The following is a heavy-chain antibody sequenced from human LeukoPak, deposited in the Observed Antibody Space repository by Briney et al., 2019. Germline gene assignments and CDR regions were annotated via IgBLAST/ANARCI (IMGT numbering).Heavy chain of an antibody. CDR3: ARGTMSYYGSGSDIYYYYYYMDV. D-gene: IGHD3-10*01. CDR2: TNPNSGNT. CDR1: GYTFTSYD. V-gene: IGHV1-8*01. Sequence: ASVKVSCKASGYTFTSYDINWVRQATGQGLEWMGWTNPNSGNTGYAQKLQGRVTMTRNTSISTAYMELSSLRSEDTAVYYCARGTMSYYGSGSDIYYYYYYMDVWGKGTTVTISS. J-gene: IGHJ6*03.